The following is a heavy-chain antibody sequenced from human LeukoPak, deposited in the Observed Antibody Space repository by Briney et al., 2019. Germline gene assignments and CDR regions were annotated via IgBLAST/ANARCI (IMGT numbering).Heavy chain of an antibody. CDR1: GFTFDDYG. Sequence: SGGSLRLSCAASGFTFDDYGMSWVRQAPGKGLEWVSGINWNGGSTGYADSVKGRFTISRDNAKNSLYLQMNSLRAEDTALYYCARALDPKGYYDSSDPYYFDYWGQGTLVTVSS. J-gene: IGHJ4*02. CDR3: ARALDPKGYYDSSDPYYFDY. V-gene: IGHV3-20*04. CDR2: INWNGGST. D-gene: IGHD3-22*01.